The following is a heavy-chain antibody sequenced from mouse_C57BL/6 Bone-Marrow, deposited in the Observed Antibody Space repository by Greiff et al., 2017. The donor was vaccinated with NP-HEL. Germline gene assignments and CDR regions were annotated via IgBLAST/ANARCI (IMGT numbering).Heavy chain of an antibody. CDR1: GFNIKDDY. CDR2: IDPENGDT. V-gene: IGHV14-4*01. Sequence: EVQLQQSGAELVRPGASVKLSCTASGFNIKDDYMHWVKQRPEQGLEWIGWIDPENGDTEYAPKFQGKATITADKSSNTAYLQLSSLTSEVTAVYYCTPRYFDVWGTGTTVTVSS. CDR3: TPRYFDV. J-gene: IGHJ1*03.